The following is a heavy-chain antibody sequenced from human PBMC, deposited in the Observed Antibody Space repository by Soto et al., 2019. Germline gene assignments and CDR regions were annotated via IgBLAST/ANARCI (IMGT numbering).Heavy chain of an antibody. CDR2: IYYSGST. J-gene: IGHJ5*02. V-gene: IGHV4-39*02. D-gene: IGHD3-16*01. Sequence: SETLSLTCTVSGGSISSSSYYWGWIRQPPGKGLEWIGSIYYSGSTYYNPSLKSRVTISVDTSKNQFSLKLSSVTAADTAVYYCAREVEGAAPSINGFDTWSQGDLVTISS. CDR1: GGSISSSSYY. CDR3: AREVEGAAPSINGFDT.